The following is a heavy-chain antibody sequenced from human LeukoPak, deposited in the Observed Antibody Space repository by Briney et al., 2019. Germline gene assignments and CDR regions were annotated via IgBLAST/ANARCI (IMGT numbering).Heavy chain of an antibody. J-gene: IGHJ4*02. V-gene: IGHV3-23*01. CDR2: ISGSGGST. Sequence: GGSLRLSCAASGFTFSSYAMSWVRQAPRKGLEWVSAISGSGGSTYYADSVKGRFTISRDNSKNTLYLQMNSLRAEDTAVYYCAKMGHYYGSSGYYYGVDYWGQGTLVTVSS. CDR3: AKMGHYYGSSGYYYGVDY. D-gene: IGHD3-22*01. CDR1: GFTFSSYA.